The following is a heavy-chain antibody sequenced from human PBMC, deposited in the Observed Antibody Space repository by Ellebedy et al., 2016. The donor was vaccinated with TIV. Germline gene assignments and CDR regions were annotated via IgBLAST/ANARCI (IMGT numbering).Heavy chain of an antibody. D-gene: IGHD3-3*01. CDR2: FSGSGGST. CDR1: GFIFSSYA. Sequence: GESLKISCAASGFIFSSYAMTWVRQAPGKGLEWVSGFSGSGGSTYYADSVKGRFTISRDNAKNMLYLQMNSLRVEDTAVYYCATALRGQQLIPEYFQHWGQGTLVTVSS. J-gene: IGHJ1*01. CDR3: ATALRGQQLIPEYFQH. V-gene: IGHV3-23*01.